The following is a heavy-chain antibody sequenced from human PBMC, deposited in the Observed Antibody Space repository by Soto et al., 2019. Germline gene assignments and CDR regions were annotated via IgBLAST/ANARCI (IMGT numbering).Heavy chain of an antibody. D-gene: IGHD2-2*01. Sequence: SETLSLTCAVYGGSFSGYYWSWIRQPPGKGLEWIGEINHSGSTNYNPSLKSRVTISVDTSKNQFSLKLSSVTAADTAVYYCARGRIVVVPAAMMLRYWGQGTLVTVSS. CDR1: GGSFSGYY. V-gene: IGHV4-34*01. J-gene: IGHJ4*02. CDR3: ARGRIVVVPAAMMLRY. CDR2: INHSGST.